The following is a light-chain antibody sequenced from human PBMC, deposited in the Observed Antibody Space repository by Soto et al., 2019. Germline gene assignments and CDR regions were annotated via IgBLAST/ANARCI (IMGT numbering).Light chain of an antibody. CDR3: QQSSNWPRT. CDR1: QSVSSF. Sequence: EIVLTQSPATLSLSPGERATLSCRASQSVSSFLAWYRQKPGQAPRLLIYDASNRATGIPARFSGSGSGTDFTLTISSLEPEDFAVYYCQQSSNWPRTFGGGTKVDIK. CDR2: DAS. V-gene: IGKV3-11*01. J-gene: IGKJ4*01.